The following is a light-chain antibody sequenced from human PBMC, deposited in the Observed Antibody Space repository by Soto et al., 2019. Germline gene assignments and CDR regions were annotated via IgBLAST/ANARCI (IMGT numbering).Light chain of an antibody. CDR1: NIGRKN. V-gene: IGLV3-9*01. CDR3: QVWDSSTEVV. CDR2: RDI. Sequence: SSELTQPLSVSVALGQTARITCGGNNIGRKNVHWYQQKPGQAPVLVIYRDINRPSGIPERFSGSNSGNTATLTISRAQAGDEADYYCQVWDSSTEVVFGGGTKLTVL. J-gene: IGLJ2*01.